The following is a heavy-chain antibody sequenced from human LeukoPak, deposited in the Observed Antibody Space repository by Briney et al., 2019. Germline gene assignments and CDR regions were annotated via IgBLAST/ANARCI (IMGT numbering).Heavy chain of an antibody. CDR1: GFTFSSYS. Sequence: PGGSLRLSCAASGFTFSSYSMNWVRQAPGKGLEWVSSISSSSSYIYYADSVKGRFTISRDNAKNSLYLQMNSLRAEDTAVYYCARGLTMVRGDYYFDYWGQGTLVTVSS. V-gene: IGHV3-21*01. CDR2: ISSSSSYI. CDR3: ARGLTMVRGDYYFDY. J-gene: IGHJ4*02. D-gene: IGHD3-10*01.